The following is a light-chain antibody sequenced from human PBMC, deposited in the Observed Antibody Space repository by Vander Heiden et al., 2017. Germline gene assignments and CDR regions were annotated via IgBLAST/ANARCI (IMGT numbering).Light chain of an antibody. J-gene: IGKJ1*01. Sequence: EIVMTPSPATLSVSPGERATLSCRASQSVSSNLAWYQQKPGQAPRLLIYGASTRATGMPARFSGSGSGTDFTLTISSLQSEDFAVYYCQQYNNWPRTFGQGTKVEIK. V-gene: IGKV3D-15*01. CDR3: QQYNNWPRT. CDR1: QSVSSN. CDR2: GAS.